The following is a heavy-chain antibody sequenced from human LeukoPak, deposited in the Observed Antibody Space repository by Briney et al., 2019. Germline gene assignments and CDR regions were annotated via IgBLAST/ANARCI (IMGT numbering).Heavy chain of an antibody. V-gene: IGHV3-7*01. J-gene: IGHJ4*02. CDR3: ARGGRHTVTTIVCDHFDY. CDR2: IKQDVSDK. Sequence: PGGSLRLSCGVSGFTFSDYWMSWVRQAPGKGLEWVARIKQDVSDKYYVDPVKGRFTISRENAKKSQYLQMSSLRVEDTAVYYCARGGRHTVTTIVCDHFDYWGQGTLVTVSS. D-gene: IGHD4-17*01. CDR1: GFTFSDYW.